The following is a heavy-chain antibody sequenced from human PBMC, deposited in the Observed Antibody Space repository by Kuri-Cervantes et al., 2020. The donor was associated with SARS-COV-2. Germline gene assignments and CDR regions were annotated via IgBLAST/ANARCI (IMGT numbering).Heavy chain of an antibody. CDR1: GGSISSHY. D-gene: IGHD1-26*01. CDR2: IYHSGST. CDR3: ARSGSYSYYFDY. V-gene: IGHV4-59*08. Sequence: SETLSLTCTVSGGSISSHYWSWIRQPPGKGLEWIGSIYHSGSTYYNPSLKSRVTISVDTPKNQFSLKLSSVTAADTAVYYCARSGSYSYYFDYWGQGTLVTVSS. J-gene: IGHJ4*02.